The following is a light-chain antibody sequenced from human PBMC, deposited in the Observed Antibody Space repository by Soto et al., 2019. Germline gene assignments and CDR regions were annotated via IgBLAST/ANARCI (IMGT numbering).Light chain of an antibody. V-gene: IGLV2-8*01. CDR1: SSDVGGYNY. J-gene: IGLJ1*01. CDR2: EVS. CDR3: SSYTSSTLFL. Sequence: QSALTQPASASGSPGQSVTISCTGTSSDVGGYNYVSWYQLHPGKAPKLMIYEVSKRPSGVPDRFLGSKSGNTASLTVSGLQAEDEADYYCSSYTSSTLFLFGTGTKLTVL.